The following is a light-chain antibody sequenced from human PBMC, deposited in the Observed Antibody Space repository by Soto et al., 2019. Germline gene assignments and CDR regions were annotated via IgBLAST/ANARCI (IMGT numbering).Light chain of an antibody. J-gene: IGLJ2*01. CDR1: NIAITS. V-gene: IGLV3-21*02. CDR2: DDG. CDR3: QVWDSSSDHRVV. Sequence: SSELTQAPSVSVAPGQTARITCGGNNIAITSVHWYQQKPGQAPVLVVYDDGDRPSGIPERFSGSNSGNTATLTITRVEAGDEADYHCQVWDSSSDHRVVFGGGTKLTVL.